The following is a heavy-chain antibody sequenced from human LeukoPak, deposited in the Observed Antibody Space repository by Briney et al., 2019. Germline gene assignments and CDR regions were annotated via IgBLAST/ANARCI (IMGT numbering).Heavy chain of an antibody. CDR3: AKSRAYMVRGVDDY. CDR2: ISGSGGST. J-gene: IGHJ4*02. Sequence: GGSLRLSCAASGFTFSSYAMSWVRQAPGKELEWVSAISGSGGSTYYADSVKGRFTISRDNSKNTLYLQMNSLRAEDTAVYYCAKSRAYMVRGVDDYWGQGTLVTVSS. CDR1: GFTFSSYA. D-gene: IGHD3-10*01. V-gene: IGHV3-23*01.